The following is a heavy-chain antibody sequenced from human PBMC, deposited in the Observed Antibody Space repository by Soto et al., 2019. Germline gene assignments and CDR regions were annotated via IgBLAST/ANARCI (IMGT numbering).Heavy chain of an antibody. CDR1: GFTFSSYG. D-gene: IGHD6-13*01. Sequence: QVQLVESGGGVVQPGRSLRLSCAASGFTFSSYGMHWVRQAPGKGLEWVTVIWYDGSNKYYADSVKGRFTISRDNSKNTLYLQMNGLRAEDTAVYYCARDGTYSSSWYNWFDPWGQGTLVTVSS. CDR3: ARDGTYSSSWYNWFDP. CDR2: IWYDGSNK. V-gene: IGHV3-33*01. J-gene: IGHJ5*02.